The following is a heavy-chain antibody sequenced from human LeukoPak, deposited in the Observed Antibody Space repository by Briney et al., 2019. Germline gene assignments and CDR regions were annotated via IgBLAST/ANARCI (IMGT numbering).Heavy chain of an antibody. J-gene: IGHJ5*02. Sequence: ASVKVSCKASGNMFTFPTYDINWVRQAPGQGLEWMGWMNPNSGNTGYAQRFQDRVTLTWGTSISTAYMELSSLRSEDTAVYYCARLEVRGLIGPWGQGTLVIVSS. CDR3: ARLEVRGLIGP. CDR1: GNMFTFPTYD. CDR2: MNPNSGNT. V-gene: IGHV1-8*03. D-gene: IGHD3-10*01.